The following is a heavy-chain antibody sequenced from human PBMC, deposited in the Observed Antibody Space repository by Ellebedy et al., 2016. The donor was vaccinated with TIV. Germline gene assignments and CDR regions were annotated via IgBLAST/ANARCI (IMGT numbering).Heavy chain of an antibody. J-gene: IGHJ4*02. D-gene: IGHD4-23*01. CDR2: VSPYDGNT. CDR3: ARGVRNGSGRWPLDY. V-gene: IGHV1-18*01. Sequence: AASVKVSCKASGYTFMSYGIFWVRQAPGQGLEGMGGVSPYDGNTNYEQKVQDRVTMTIENSPSTGYMELRSLRSDDTAVYDCARGVRNGSGRWPLDYWGQGTLVTVSS. CDR1: GYTFMSYG.